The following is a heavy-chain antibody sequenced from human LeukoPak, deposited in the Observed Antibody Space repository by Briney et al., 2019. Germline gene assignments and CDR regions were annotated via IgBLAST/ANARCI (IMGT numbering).Heavy chain of an antibody. CDR2: IYYSGST. CDR1: GGSISSSSYY. CDR3: ARDRGYCSGGSCYYFDY. Sequence: SETLSLTCTVSGGSISSSSYYWGWIRQPPGKGLEWIGSIYYSGSTYYNPSLKSRVTISVDTSKNQFSLKLGSVTAADTAVYYCARDRGYCSGGSCYYFDYWGQGTLVTVSS. V-gene: IGHV4-39*07. D-gene: IGHD2-15*01. J-gene: IGHJ4*02.